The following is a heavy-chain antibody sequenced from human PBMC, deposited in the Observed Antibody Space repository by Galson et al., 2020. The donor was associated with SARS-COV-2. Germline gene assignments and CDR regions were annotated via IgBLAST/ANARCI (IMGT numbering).Heavy chain of an antibody. V-gene: IGHV3-64*02. CDR1: GFTFSSYA. Sequence: GESLKISCAASGFTFSSYAMHWVRQAPGKGLEYVSAISSNGGSTYYADSVKGRFTISRDNSKNTLYLQMGSLRAEDMAVYYCARDSDCGGDCYSMYGGPHFDYWGQGTLVTVS. CDR3: ARDSDCGGDCYSMYGGPHFDY. J-gene: IGHJ4*02. D-gene: IGHD2-21*02. CDR2: ISSNGGST.